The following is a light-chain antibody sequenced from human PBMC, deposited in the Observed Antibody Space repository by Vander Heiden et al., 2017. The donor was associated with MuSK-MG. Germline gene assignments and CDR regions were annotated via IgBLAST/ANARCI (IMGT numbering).Light chain of an antibody. CDR3: QQRVKWPQT. J-gene: IGKJ4*01. CDR2: DCS. CDR1: HSINTF. Sequence: VLTKSPATLSLSPREGGVLSCSANHSINTFLAWYQQKHGQAPRLLISDCSTRATDTPDRFTAGGSGTDFTLTIARPEADDLATYFCQQRVKWPQTFGGGTRVEIK. V-gene: IGKV3-11*01.